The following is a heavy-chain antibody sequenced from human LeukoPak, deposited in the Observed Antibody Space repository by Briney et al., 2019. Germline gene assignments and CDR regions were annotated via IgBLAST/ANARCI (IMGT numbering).Heavy chain of an antibody. CDR2: IYYSGST. Sequence: SVTLSLTCTVSGDSISPYYWGWVRQPPGKGLEWIGYIYYSGSTTYNPSLRSRVTLSVDPSKNQFSLKLSSVTAADTAVYYCARDKQPGDYWGQGTLVTVSS. V-gene: IGHV4-59*01. D-gene: IGHD5-18*01. J-gene: IGHJ4*02. CDR3: ARDKQPGDY. CDR1: GDSISPYY.